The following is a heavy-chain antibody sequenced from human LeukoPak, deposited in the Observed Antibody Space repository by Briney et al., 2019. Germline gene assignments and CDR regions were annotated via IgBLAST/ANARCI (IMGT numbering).Heavy chain of an antibody. CDR1: GFTFSSYW. CDR2: IKQDGSEK. J-gene: IGHJ4*02. D-gene: IGHD3-10*01. V-gene: IGHV3-7*01. Sequence: GGSLRLSCAASGFTFSSYWMSWVRQAPGKGLEWVANIKQDGSEKYYVDSVKGRFTISRDNAKNSLYLQMNSLRAEDTAVYYCAKDLLWFGELSTPHLDYRGQGTLVTVSS. CDR3: AKDLLWFGELSTPHLDY.